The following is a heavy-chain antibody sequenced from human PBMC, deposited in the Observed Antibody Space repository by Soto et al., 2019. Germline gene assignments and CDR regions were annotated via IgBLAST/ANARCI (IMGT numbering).Heavy chain of an antibody. V-gene: IGHV4-31*03. J-gene: IGHJ6*02. CDR3: ARGEVVGAKVLVGMDV. Sequence: SETLSLTCTVSGGSISSGGYYWSWLRQHPGKGLEWIGYIYYSGSTYYNPSLKSRVTISVDTSKNPFSLKLSSVTAADTAVYYCARGEVVGAKVLVGMDVWGQGTTVTVSS. CDR1: GGSISSGGYY. D-gene: IGHD1-26*01. CDR2: IYYSGST.